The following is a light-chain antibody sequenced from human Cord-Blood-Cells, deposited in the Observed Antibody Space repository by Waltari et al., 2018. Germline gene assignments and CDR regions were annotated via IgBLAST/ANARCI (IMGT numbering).Light chain of an antibody. V-gene: IGKV1-39*01. Sequence: DFQMTHSPSSLPASVGARVTIPCPASQSIISNLNWYQQKPGKTPQLLIYAASSLRSGVPSRFSGSVSETDFSLTISSLQPEDFATYYCLHSYSTPYTFGQGTKLEIK. CDR2: AAS. CDR3: LHSYSTPYT. CDR1: QSIISN. J-gene: IGKJ2*01.